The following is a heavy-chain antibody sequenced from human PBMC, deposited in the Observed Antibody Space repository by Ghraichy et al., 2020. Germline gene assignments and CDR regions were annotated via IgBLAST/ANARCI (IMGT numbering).Heavy chain of an antibody. J-gene: IGHJ5*02. Sequence: ESLNISCTVSGGSISSSSYYWGWIRQPPGKGLEWIGSIYYSGSTYYNPSLKSRVTISVDTSKNQFSLKLSSVTAADTAVYYCARQSLMVRGARDWFDPWGQGTLVTVSS. CDR2: IYYSGST. CDR1: GGSISSSSYY. CDR3: ARQSLMVRGARDWFDP. V-gene: IGHV4-39*01. D-gene: IGHD3-10*01.